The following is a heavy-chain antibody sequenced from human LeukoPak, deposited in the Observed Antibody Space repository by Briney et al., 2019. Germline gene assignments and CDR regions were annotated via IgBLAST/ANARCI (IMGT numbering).Heavy chain of an antibody. CDR2: IYYSGST. CDR1: GGSVSSGSYY. V-gene: IGHV4-61*01. D-gene: IGHD3-9*01. CDR3: ARVVRYDISTGYHTPYFDY. Sequence: SETLSLTCTVSGGSVSSGSYYWSWIRQPPGKGLEWIGYIYYSGSTNYNPSLKSRVTISVDTSKNQFSLKLSSVTAADTAVYYCARVVRYDISTGYHTPYFDYWGQGTLVTVSS. J-gene: IGHJ4*02.